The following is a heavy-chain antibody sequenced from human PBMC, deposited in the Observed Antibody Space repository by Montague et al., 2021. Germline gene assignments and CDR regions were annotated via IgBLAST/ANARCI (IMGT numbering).Heavy chain of an antibody. D-gene: IGHD4-17*01. Sequence: SLRLSCAASRFTFSSYWMIWVRQAPGKGLEWVASIKKDGTEKYYGDSVMGRFTISRDNAKTSLYLQMNALRAEDTAVYFCSRAWVRSGFDSWGQGTLVTVSS. CDR2: IKKDGTEK. V-gene: IGHV3-7*05. J-gene: IGHJ4*02. CDR1: RFTFSSYW. CDR3: SRAWVRSGFDS.